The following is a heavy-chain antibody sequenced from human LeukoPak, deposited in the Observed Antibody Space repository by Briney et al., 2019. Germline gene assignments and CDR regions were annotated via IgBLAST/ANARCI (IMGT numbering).Heavy chain of an antibody. J-gene: IGHJ6*02. D-gene: IGHD4-17*01. CDR2: IKQDGSEK. CDR1: GFTFSSYW. CDR3: ARDPYGNYGMDV. V-gene: IGHV3-7*04. Sequence: LPGGSLRLSCAASGFTFSSYWMTWVRQAPGKGLEWVANIKQDGSEKYYVDSVKGRFTISRDNGKNSLYLQMNSLRAEDTAVYYCARDPYGNYGMDVWGQGTTVTVCS.